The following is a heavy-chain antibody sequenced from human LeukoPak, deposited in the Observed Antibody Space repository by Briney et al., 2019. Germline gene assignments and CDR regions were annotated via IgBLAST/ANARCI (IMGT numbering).Heavy chain of an antibody. Sequence: ASVKVSCKASGYTFTSYDINWVRQAPGQGLEWMGWINPNSGGTNYAQKFQGRVTMTRDTSISTAYMELSRLRSDDTAVYYCARGQAVPAAIDYYYMDVWGKGTTVTVSS. CDR1: GYTFTSYD. CDR3: ARGQAVPAAIDYYYMDV. D-gene: IGHD2-2*01. J-gene: IGHJ6*03. V-gene: IGHV1-2*02. CDR2: INPNSGGT.